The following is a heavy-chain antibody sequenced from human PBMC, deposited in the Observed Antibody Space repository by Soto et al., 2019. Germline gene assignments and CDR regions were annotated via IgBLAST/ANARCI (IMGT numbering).Heavy chain of an antibody. CDR1: GFTVSSNY. D-gene: IGHD3-10*01. V-gene: IGHV3-66*01. CDR2: IYDNGDT. Sequence: EVQLVESGGGLVQPGGSLRLSCAASGFTVSSNYMSWFRQAPGKGLEWVSVIYDNGDTYYPDSVKGRFTISRDNSKNILYLQMNSLRAEDTAVYHCARVTTYYYGSGSVPWGQGTLVTVSS. J-gene: IGHJ5*02. CDR3: ARVTTYYYGSGSVP.